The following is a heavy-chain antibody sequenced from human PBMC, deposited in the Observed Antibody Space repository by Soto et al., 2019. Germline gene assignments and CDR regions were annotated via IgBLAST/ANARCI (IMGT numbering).Heavy chain of an antibody. J-gene: IGHJ4*02. Sequence: KPSETLSLTCSVSGGSLSSYYWNWIRQPAGKGLEWIGRIFPSGSANYNPSLKSRVTMSVDTSKNQFSLKVSSVTAADTALYYCARDAGTETTSYFDYRGQGILVTVSS. CDR3: ARDAGTETTSYFDY. D-gene: IGHD4-17*01. V-gene: IGHV4-4*07. CDR2: IFPSGSA. CDR1: GGSLSSYY.